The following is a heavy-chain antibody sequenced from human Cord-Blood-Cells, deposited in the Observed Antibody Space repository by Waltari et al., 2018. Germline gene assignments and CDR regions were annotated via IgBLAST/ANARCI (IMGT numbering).Heavy chain of an antibody. CDR3: ARGGYSSSSYFDY. D-gene: IGHD6-6*01. V-gene: IGHV6-1*01. CDR2: TYYRSNWYK. CDR1: GDSVSSNSDA. Sequence: QVQLQQSGPGLVKPSQTLSLTCPIYGDSVSSNSDAWNWIRPPPSRGIDWLGRTYYRSNWYKDNAVSLKRRITINPDTSKNQFSLQLNSVTPEDTAVYYCARGGYSSSSYFDYWGQGTLVTVSS. J-gene: IGHJ4*02.